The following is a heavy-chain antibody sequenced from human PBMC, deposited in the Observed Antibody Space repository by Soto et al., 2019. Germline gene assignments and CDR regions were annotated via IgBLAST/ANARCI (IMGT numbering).Heavy chain of an antibody. CDR1: GGTFTSYG. J-gene: IGHJ4*02. Sequence: QVQLVQSGAEVKKPGSSVKVSCKASGGTFTSYGVSWVRQAPGQGLEWMGGIIPIFATANYAQKFQGRVTITADESTSTAYMELSSLRSEVSAVYYCVSGDCGGGCSFDYWGQGTLVTVSP. CDR2: IIPIFATA. D-gene: IGHD2-21*02. V-gene: IGHV1-69*01. CDR3: VSGDCGGGCSFDY.